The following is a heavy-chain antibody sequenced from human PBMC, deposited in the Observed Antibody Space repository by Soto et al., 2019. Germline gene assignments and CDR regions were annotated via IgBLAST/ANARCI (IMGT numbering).Heavy chain of an antibody. CDR3: AHIGAYYDSSGPQAN. CDR1: GGTFSSYA. V-gene: IGHV1-69*13. J-gene: IGHJ4*02. CDR2: IIPIFGTA. Sequence: GASVKVSCKASGGTFSSYAISWVRQAPGQGLEWMGGIIPIFGTANYAQKFQGRVTITADESTSTAYMELSSLRSEDTAVYYCAHIGAYYDSSGPQANWGQGTLVTVSS. D-gene: IGHD3-22*01.